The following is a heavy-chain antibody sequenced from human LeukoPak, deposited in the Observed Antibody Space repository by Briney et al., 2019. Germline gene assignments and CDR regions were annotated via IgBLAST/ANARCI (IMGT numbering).Heavy chain of an antibody. CDR2: INYSGRT. CDR3: ARGAASYYYGSGPFGY. J-gene: IGHJ4*02. D-gene: IGHD3-10*01. Sequence: SETLSLSCTVFGGSISSSSYYWGWIRQPPGKGLEWIGSINYSGRTYYNPSLNSRVTISIDTSKNHFSLKLSSVTAADTAVYYCARGAASYYYGSGPFGYWGQGTLVTVSS. CDR1: GGSISSSSYY. V-gene: IGHV4-39*02.